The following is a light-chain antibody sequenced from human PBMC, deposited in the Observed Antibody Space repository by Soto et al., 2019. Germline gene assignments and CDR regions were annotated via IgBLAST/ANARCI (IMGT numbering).Light chain of an antibody. V-gene: IGKV3-11*01. Sequence: EIVLTQSPATLSLSPGERATLSCRASQSVNSYLAWYQQKPGQAPRLLIYDASNRATGIPARFSGSGSGTDFTLTISSLEPEDYAVYYCQQRNSWPRTFGGGTKVEIK. CDR2: DAS. CDR1: QSVNSY. J-gene: IGKJ4*01. CDR3: QQRNSWPRT.